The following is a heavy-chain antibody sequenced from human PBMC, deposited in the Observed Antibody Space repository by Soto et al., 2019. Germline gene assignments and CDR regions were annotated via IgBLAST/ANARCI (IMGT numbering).Heavy chain of an antibody. CDR3: ARDLSSTSCPACYGMDV. J-gene: IGHJ6*02. D-gene: IGHD2-2*01. Sequence: SVKVSCKASGCTFSSYAISWVRQAPGQGLEWMGGIIPIFGTANYAQKFQGRVTITADESTSTAYMELSSLRSEDTAVYYCARDLSSTSCPACYGMDVWGQGTTVTVSS. CDR1: GCTFSSYA. CDR2: IIPIFGTA. V-gene: IGHV1-69*13.